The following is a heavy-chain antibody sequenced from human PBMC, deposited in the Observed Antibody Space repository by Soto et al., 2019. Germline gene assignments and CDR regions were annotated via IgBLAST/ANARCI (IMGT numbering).Heavy chain of an antibody. V-gene: IGHV3-23*01. CDR2: ISGSGGST. J-gene: IGHJ4*02. CDR3: AKDLGWSPAVAVD. CDR1: GFTFSSYA. Sequence: EVQLLESGGGLVQPGGSLRLSCAASGFTFSSYAMSWVRQAPGKGLEWVSAISGSGGSTYYADSVKGRFTISRDNSKNTLYLQMNSLSAEDTAVYYCAKDLGWSPAVAVDWGQGTLVTVSS. D-gene: IGHD6-19*01.